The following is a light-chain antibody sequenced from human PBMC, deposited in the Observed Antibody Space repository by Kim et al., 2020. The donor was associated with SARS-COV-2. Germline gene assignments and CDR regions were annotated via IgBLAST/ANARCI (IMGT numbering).Light chain of an antibody. CDR3: QQYGETPYT. Sequence: LSLGQRVTRSCRASQSVSSGNLAWYQQRPGQSPRLLMYGASSRVTGIPDRFSGGGSGTDFTLTISRLEPEDFAVYYCQQYGETPYTFGQGTKLEI. CDR1: QSVSSGN. J-gene: IGKJ2*01. V-gene: IGKV3-20*01. CDR2: GAS.